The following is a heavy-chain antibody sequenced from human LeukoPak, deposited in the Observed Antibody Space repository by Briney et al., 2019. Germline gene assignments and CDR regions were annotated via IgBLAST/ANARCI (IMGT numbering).Heavy chain of an antibody. V-gene: IGHV4-39*07. D-gene: IGHD2-2*01. CDR1: GGSISSSSYY. CDR2: IYYSGST. J-gene: IGHJ4*02. CDR3: ARELGYCSSTSCYELDY. Sequence: PSETLSLTCTVSGGSISSSSYYWGWIRQPPGKGLEWIGSIYYSGSTNYNPSLKSRVTISVDTSKNQFSLKLSSVTAADTAVYYCARELGYCSSTSCYELDYWGQGTLVTVSS.